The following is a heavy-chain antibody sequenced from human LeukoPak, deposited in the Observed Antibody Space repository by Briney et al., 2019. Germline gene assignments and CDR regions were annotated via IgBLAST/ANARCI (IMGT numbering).Heavy chain of an antibody. V-gene: IGHV1-18*04. D-gene: IGHD2-2*01. CDR3: ARDEAVVVPAARSGFDP. J-gene: IGHJ5*02. CDR2: ISAYNGNT. Sequence: ASVKVSCKASGYTFTGYYMHWVRQAPGQGLEWMGWISAYNGNTNYAQKLQGRVTMTTDTSTSTAYMELRSLRSDDTAVYYCARDEAVVVPAARSGFDPWGQGTLVTVSS. CDR1: GYTFTGYY.